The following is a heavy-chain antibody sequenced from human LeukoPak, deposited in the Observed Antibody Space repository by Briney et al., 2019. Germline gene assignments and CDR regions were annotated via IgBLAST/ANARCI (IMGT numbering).Heavy chain of an antibody. V-gene: IGHV4-34*01. Sequence: SETLSLTCAVYGGSFSGYYWSWIRQPPGKGLEWIGEINHSGSTNYNPSLKSRVTISVDTSKNQFSLKLSSVTAADTAAYYCARAPDTAMPNFDYWGQGTLVTVSS. J-gene: IGHJ4*02. D-gene: IGHD5-18*01. CDR2: INHSGST. CDR1: GGSFSGYY. CDR3: ARAPDTAMPNFDY.